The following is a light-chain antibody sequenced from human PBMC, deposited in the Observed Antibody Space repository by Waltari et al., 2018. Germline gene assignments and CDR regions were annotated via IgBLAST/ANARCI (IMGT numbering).Light chain of an antibody. Sequence: EVLLTQSPGTLSLSPGDRATLSCRASQSVKTNYLAWYQQKPGQAPRLLVYAATTRAAGIPDRLTGSGSGTDFTLTISRLEPEDFAVYYCQQHGSRPLTFGGGTKVEIK. CDR1: QSVKTNY. CDR3: QQHGSRPLT. J-gene: IGKJ4*01. CDR2: AAT. V-gene: IGKV3-20*01.